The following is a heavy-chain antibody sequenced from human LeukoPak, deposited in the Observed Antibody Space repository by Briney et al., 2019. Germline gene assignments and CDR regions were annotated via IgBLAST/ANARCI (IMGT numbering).Heavy chain of an antibody. CDR3: AKLDY. CDR2: ISYDGSNK. J-gene: IGHJ4*02. Sequence: GGSLRLSCAASGFTFRYYAMSWVRQAPGKGLEWVAVISYDGSNKYYADSVKGRFTISRDNSKNTLYLQMNSLRAEDTAVYYCAKLDYWGQGTLVTVSS. V-gene: IGHV3-30*18. CDR1: GFTFRYYA.